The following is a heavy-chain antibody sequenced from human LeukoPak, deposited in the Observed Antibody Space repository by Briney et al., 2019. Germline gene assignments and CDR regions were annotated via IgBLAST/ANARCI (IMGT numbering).Heavy chain of an antibody. J-gene: IGHJ4*02. Sequence: GGSLSLSCAASGFTFSRSWMSWVRQAPGKGLEWVATTKQDGSEGYHVDSVKGRFTISRDNAKNSLYLQMSSLRAEDTAVYYCARGSTGVGDYWGQGTLVTVSS. V-gene: IGHV3-7*05. D-gene: IGHD1-26*01. CDR3: ARGSTGVGDY. CDR2: TKQDGSEG. CDR1: GFTFSRSW.